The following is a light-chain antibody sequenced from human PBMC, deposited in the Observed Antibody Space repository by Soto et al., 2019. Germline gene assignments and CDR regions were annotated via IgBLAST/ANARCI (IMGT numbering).Light chain of an antibody. CDR2: GAS. V-gene: IGKV3-20*01. CDR1: QIVTNKW. CDR3: QQYGTSPPRT. Sequence: EIVLTQSPATLSLSPGDRATLSCRASQIVTNKWLGWYQQKPGQAPRLLLYGASTRAVGIPDRFSGSGSGTDYTLTINRLEAEHFAVYDCQQYGTSPPRTFGGGTKVEIK. J-gene: IGKJ4*01.